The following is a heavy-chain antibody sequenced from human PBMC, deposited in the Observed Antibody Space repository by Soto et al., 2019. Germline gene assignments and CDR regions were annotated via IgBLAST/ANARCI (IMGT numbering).Heavy chain of an antibody. CDR1: GASISSGGSY. V-gene: IGHV4-31*03. CDR3: AIAPETPPIFGVVRPYFFDY. Sequence: QVQLQESGPGLVKPSQTLSLTCTVSGASISSGGSYWSWIRQRPGKGLEWSGYIFYSGSFYYTPSLKGRVMISPAWSKNQFSLRLTSVTAAETAVYYCAIAPETPPIFGVVRPYFFDYWGQGTLVTVSS. D-gene: IGHD3-3*01. J-gene: IGHJ4*02. CDR2: IFYSGSF.